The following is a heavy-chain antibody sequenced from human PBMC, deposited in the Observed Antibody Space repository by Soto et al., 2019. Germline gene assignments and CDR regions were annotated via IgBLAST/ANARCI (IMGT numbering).Heavy chain of an antibody. D-gene: IGHD3-16*02. CDR1: GFTFGSYW. CDR2: INSDGSIT. Sequence: GGSLRLSCAASGFTFGSYWMHWVRQVPEKGLVWVSRINSDGSITNYADAVKGRFTISRDNVKNTLYLQMNSLRAEDTAVYYCVRYSRSVGGSYRPDYWGQGTLVTVSS. J-gene: IGHJ4*02. V-gene: IGHV3-74*01. CDR3: VRYSRSVGGSYRPDY.